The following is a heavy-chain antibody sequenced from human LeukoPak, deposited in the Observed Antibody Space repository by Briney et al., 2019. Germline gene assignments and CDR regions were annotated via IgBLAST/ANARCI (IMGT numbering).Heavy chain of an antibody. CDR3: ARDCGGVTCENAFDI. J-gene: IGHJ3*02. CDR2: IKQDGSEK. D-gene: IGHD2-21*01. Sequence: GGSLRLSCAASGFTFSSYWMSWVRQAPGKGLEWVANIKQDGSEKYYVDSVKGRFTISRDNAKNSLYLQMNSLRAEDTAVYYCARDCGGVTCENAFDIWGQGTMVTVSS. V-gene: IGHV3-7*01. CDR1: GFTFSSYW.